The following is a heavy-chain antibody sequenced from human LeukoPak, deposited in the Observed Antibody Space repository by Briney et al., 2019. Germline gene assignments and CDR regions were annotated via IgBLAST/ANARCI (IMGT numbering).Heavy chain of an antibody. CDR3: ARAVPWGYDSSGYLEDY. D-gene: IGHD3-22*01. Sequence: PSETLSLACTVSGASISSYYWTWIRQPPGKGLEWIGYIYYSGSTNYNPSLKSRVTISIDTSKNQFSLKLSSVTAADTAVYYCARAVPWGYDSSGYLEDYWGQGTLVTVSS. V-gene: IGHV4-59*01. CDR1: GASISSYY. J-gene: IGHJ4*02. CDR2: IYYSGST.